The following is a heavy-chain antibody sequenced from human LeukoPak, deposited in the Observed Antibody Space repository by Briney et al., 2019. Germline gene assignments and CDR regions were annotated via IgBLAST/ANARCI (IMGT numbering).Heavy chain of an antibody. CDR1: GFSFSSYA. Sequence: PGGSLRLSCAASGFSFSSYAMSWVRQAPGKGLEWVSAISGSGGNTYYADSVRGRFTISRDNSKNTLYLQMNSLRAEDTAIYYCAKVSWANYFDYWGQRTLVTVSS. D-gene: IGHD6-13*01. V-gene: IGHV3-23*01. CDR3: AKVSWANYFDY. J-gene: IGHJ4*02. CDR2: ISGSGGNT.